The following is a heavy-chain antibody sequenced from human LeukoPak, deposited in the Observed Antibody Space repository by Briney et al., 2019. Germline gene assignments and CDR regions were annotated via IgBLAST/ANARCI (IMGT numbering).Heavy chain of an antibody. V-gene: IGHV4-59*01. J-gene: IGHJ4*02. CDR3: ARVPYDFWSGYSLYYFDY. CDR1: GGSISSYY. D-gene: IGHD3-3*01. CDR2: IYYSGST. Sequence: KPSETLSLTCTVSGGSISSYYWSWIRQPPGKGLEWIGYIYYSGSTNYNPSLKSRVTISVDTSKNQFSLKLSSVTAADTAVYYCARVPYDFWSGYSLYYFDYWGQGTLVTVSS.